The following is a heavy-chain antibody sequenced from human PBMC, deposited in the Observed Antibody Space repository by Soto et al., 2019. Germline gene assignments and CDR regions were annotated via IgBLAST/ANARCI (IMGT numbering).Heavy chain of an antibody. CDR1: GFTFSSYG. CDR2: ISYDGSNK. J-gene: IGHJ5*02. V-gene: IGHV3-30*18. CDR3: AKAPGERELPSLGWFDP. Sequence: QVQLVESGGGVVQPGRSLRLSCGASGFTFSSYGMHWVRQAPGKGLEWVAVISYDGSNKYYADSVKGRFTISRDNSKNTQYLHMNSLRAEDTAVYYCAKAPGERELPSLGWFDPWGQGTLVTVSS. D-gene: IGHD1-26*01.